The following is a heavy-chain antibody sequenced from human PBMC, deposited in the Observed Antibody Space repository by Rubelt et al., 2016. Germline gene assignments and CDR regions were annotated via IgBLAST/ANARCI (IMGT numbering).Heavy chain of an antibody. CDR1: GFTFSSYA. J-gene: IGHJ5*02. CDR3: ASLLLAVAGRNNWFDP. Sequence: QVQLVESGGGVVQPGRSLRLSCAASGFTFSSYAMHWVRQAPGKGLEWVAVISYDGRNKYYADSMKGGFTISRDNSKHRLDLQMNSLGAEDTAVYYCASLLLAVAGRNNWFDPWGQGTLVTVSA. CDR2: ISYDGRNK. V-gene: IGHV3-30*04. D-gene: IGHD6-19*01.